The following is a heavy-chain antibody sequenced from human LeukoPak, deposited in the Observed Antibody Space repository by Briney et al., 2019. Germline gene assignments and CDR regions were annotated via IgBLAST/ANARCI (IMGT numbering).Heavy chain of an antibody. CDR1: GGTFSSYA. CDR3: ARVRDCSGGSCYWLDP. Sequence: ASVKVSCKASGGTFSSYAISWVRQAPGQGLEWMGGIIPIFGTANYAQKFQGRVTITADESTSTAYMELSSLRSEDTAVYYCARVRDCSGGSCYWLDPWGQGTLVTVSS. CDR2: IIPIFGTA. V-gene: IGHV1-69*13. D-gene: IGHD2-15*01. J-gene: IGHJ5*02.